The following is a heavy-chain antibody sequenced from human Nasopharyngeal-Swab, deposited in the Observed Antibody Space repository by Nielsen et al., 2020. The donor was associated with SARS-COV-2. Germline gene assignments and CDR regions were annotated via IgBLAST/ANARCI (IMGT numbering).Heavy chain of an antibody. CDR3: ARAPSSSWPLDY. D-gene: IGHD6-13*01. J-gene: IGHJ4*02. CDR2: ISGSGGST. V-gene: IGHV3-23*01. Sequence: WIRQPPGKGLEWVSAISGSGGSTYYADSVKGRFTTSRDNSKNTLYLQMNSLRAEDTAVYYCARAPSSSWPLDYWGQGTLVTVSS.